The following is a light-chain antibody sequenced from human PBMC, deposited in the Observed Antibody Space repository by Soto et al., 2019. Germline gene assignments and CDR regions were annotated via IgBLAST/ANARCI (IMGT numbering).Light chain of an antibody. CDR3: QQRVNWPLT. J-gene: IGKJ4*01. Sequence: EIVLTQSPATLSLSPGERATLSCRASQSISSHLAWYQQKPGQAPRLVMDDASNRATGIPARFSGSGSGTDFTLTISSLEPEDFAVYYCQQRVNWPLTFGGGTKVEIK. V-gene: IGKV3-11*01. CDR2: DAS. CDR1: QSISSH.